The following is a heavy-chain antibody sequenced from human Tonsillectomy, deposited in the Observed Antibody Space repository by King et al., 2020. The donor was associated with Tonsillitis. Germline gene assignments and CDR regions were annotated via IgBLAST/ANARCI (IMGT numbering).Heavy chain of an antibody. CDR1: GGSISSYY. D-gene: IGHD1-26*01. V-gene: IGHV4-59*12. CDR2: IYYSGST. CDR3: ARGIRIVTALGWFDP. Sequence: QLQESGPGLVKPSETLSLTCTISGGSISSYYWSLIRQSPGKGLEWIGYIYYSGSTNYNPSLKSRVTLSVDTSKNQFSLKLSPVTAADTAVYYCARGIRIVTALGWFDPWGQGTQVTVSS. J-gene: IGHJ5*02.